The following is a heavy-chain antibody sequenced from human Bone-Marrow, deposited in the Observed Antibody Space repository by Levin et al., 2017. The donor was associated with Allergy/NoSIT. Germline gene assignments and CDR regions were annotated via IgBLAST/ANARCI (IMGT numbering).Heavy chain of an antibody. Sequence: GESLKISCATSGFTFTTYAMHWVRQAPGKGLEWMAVIWYDGSNEYYADSVRGRFTISRDNSKNTPYLQMNSLRAEDTAVYFCARDSVEVVEPAPDDNNQPSLLMDVWGQGTTVIVSS. V-gene: IGHV3-33*01. D-gene: IGHD3-22*01. CDR3: ARDSVEVVEPAPDDNNQPSLLMDV. CDR2: IWYDGSNE. CDR1: GFTFTTYA. J-gene: IGHJ6*02.